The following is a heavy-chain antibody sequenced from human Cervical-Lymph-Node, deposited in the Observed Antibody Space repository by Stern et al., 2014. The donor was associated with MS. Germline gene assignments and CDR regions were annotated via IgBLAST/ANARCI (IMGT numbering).Heavy chain of an antibody. J-gene: IGHJ5*02. Sequence: QVQLVQSGAEVKKPGASLKVSCKASGYSFSDFYIHWVRQAPGQGLEWMGRINPKSGGTKYAQTFRGRVPMTRDTSTNTTSMHMSRLKSDDTAVYYCTRGDLVIVSVVVGRFDPWGQGTLATVAS. CDR2: INPKSGGT. D-gene: IGHD2/OR15-2a*01. V-gene: IGHV1-2*06. CDR1: GYSFSDFY. CDR3: TRGDLVIVSVVVGRFDP.